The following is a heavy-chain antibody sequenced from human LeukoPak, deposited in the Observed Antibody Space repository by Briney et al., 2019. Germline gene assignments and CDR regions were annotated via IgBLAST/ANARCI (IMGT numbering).Heavy chain of an antibody. CDR3: ARVQCSSTSCYGYYYYGMDV. J-gene: IGHJ6*02. CDR1: GGSISSGGYS. V-gene: IGHV4-30-2*01. CDR2: IYHSGST. Sequence: KSSETLSLTCAVSGGSISSGGYSWSWIRQPPGKGLEWIVYIYHSGSTYYNPSLKSRVTISVDRSKNQFSLKLSSVTAADTAVYYCARVQCSSTSCYGYYYYGMDVWGQGTTVTVSS. D-gene: IGHD2-2*01.